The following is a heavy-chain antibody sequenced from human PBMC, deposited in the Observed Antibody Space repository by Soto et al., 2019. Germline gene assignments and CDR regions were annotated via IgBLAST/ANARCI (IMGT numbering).Heavy chain of an antibody. CDR2: SSNSGTFT. CDR3: ERSGDNYTVLDY. D-gene: IGHD1-1*01. V-gene: IGHV3-11*05. J-gene: IGHJ4*02. CDR1: GFSISEHY. Sequence: QVQLVESGGCLVKPGGSLRLTCAASGFSISEHYMSWIRQATGKGLEWVSYSSNSGTFTKYADSVKGRFSISRDNAKNSLYMEINSLRGEDTAISYCERSGDNYTVLDYWGQGTPVTVSS.